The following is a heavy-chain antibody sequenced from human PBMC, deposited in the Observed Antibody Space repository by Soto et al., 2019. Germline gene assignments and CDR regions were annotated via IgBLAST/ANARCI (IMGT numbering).Heavy chain of an antibody. J-gene: IGHJ4*02. D-gene: IGHD2-15*01. CDR3: ARGREKIVLQGALDY. CDR1: GFTLSNHA. V-gene: IGHV3-30*03. CDR2: MSEDGDDG. Sequence: QVHLVESGGGVVQPGRALRLSCAASGFTLSNHAVHWVRQAPGKGLEWVAFMSEDGDDGYYADSVKGRFTISRDNSKKTLYLQMNGLRAEDTAVYYCARGREKIVLQGALDYWGQGTLVTVSS.